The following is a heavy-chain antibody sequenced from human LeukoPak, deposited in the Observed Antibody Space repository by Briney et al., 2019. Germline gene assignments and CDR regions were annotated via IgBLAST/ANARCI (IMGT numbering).Heavy chain of an antibody. J-gene: IGHJ5*02. CDR3: ARVKANGGWFDP. D-gene: IGHD1-1*01. CDR2: IYYSGST. V-gene: IGHV4-59*01. Sequence: PSETLSLTCTVPGGSISSYYWSWIRQPPGKGLEWIGYIYYSGSTNYNPSLKSRVTISVDTSKNQFSLKLSSVTAADTAVYYCARVKANGGWFDPWGQGTLVTVSS. CDR1: GGSISSYY.